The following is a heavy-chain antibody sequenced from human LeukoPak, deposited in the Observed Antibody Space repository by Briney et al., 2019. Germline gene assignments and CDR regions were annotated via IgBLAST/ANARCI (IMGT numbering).Heavy chain of an antibody. Sequence: ASVKVSCKGSGYTFTSYDINWVRQATGQGLEWMGWMNPNSGNTGYAQKFQGRVTMTRNTSISTAYMELSSLRSEDTAVYYCASNVAATRWFDPWGQGTLVIVSS. CDR3: ASNVAATRWFDP. V-gene: IGHV1-8*01. CDR1: GYTFTSYD. J-gene: IGHJ5*02. CDR2: MNPNSGNT. D-gene: IGHD2-15*01.